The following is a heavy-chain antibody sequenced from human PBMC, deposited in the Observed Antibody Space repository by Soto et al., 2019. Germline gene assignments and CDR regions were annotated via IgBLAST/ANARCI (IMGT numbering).Heavy chain of an antibody. D-gene: IGHD6-19*01. CDR1: GFIFSSYG. V-gene: IGHV3-33*01. CDR2: IWYDGSNK. J-gene: IGHJ4*02. CDR3: ARDRYSSGWYDLDY. Sequence: QVQLVESGGGVVQPGRSLRLSCAASGFIFSSYGMHWVRQAPGKGLEWVAVIWYDGSNKYYADSVKGRFTISRDNSKNTLYLQVNSLRAEDTAVYYCARDRYSSGWYDLDYWGQGTLVTVSS.